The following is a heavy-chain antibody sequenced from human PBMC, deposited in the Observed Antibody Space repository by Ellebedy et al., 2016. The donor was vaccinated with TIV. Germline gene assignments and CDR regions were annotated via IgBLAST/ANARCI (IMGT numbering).Heavy chain of an antibody. J-gene: IGHJ4*02. CDR1: GFTFSSYA. CDR3: ASPGESAD. Sequence: GGSLRLSXAASGFTFSSYAMHWVRQAPGKGLEWVAVISYDGSNKYYADSVKGRFTISRDNAKNSLYLQMNSLRAEDTAVYYCASPGESADWGQGTLVTVSS. V-gene: IGHV3-30*04. D-gene: IGHD7-27*01. CDR2: ISYDGSNK.